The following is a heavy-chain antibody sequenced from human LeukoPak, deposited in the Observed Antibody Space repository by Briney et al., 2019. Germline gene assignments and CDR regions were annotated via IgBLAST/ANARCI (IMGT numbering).Heavy chain of an antibody. CDR1: GFTFSSYG. D-gene: IGHD3-22*01. V-gene: IGHV3-30*18. J-gene: IGHJ4*02. Sequence: PGGSLRLSCAASGFTFSSYGMEWVRQAPGKGLEGVAVISYDGSNKYYADSVKGRFTISTNNSNNTLYLQMNSLRAEYTAVYYCANLDSSGYYPLDYWGQGTLVTVSS. CDR3: ANLDSSGYYPLDY. CDR2: ISYDGSNK.